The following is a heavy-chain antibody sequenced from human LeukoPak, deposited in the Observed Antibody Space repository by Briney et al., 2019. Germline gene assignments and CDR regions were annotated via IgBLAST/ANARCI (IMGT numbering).Heavy chain of an antibody. CDR2: MNPSSGNT. J-gene: IGHJ6*02. Sequence: ASVKVSCKASGYTFTSYDINWVRQATGQGLEWMGWMNPSSGNTGYAQKFQGRVTMTRNTSISTAYMELSSLRSEDTAVYYCARGSKWWYGMDVWGQGTTVTVSS. V-gene: IGHV1-8*01. D-gene: IGHD2-15*01. CDR3: ARGSKWWYGMDV. CDR1: GYTFTSYD.